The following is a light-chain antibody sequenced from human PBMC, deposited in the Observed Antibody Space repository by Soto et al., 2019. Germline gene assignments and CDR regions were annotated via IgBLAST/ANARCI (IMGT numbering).Light chain of an antibody. CDR1: QSVTSTY. CDR2: GAS. J-gene: IGKJ1*01. V-gene: IGKV3-20*01. CDR3: HQYGSSPQT. Sequence: ESVLTQSPGTLSLSPGERATLSCRASQSVTSTYLAWYQQKPGQAPRLLIYGASSRATGIPDRFTGSGSGTDFTLTISRLEPEDFAVFYCHQYGSSPQTFGQGTKV.